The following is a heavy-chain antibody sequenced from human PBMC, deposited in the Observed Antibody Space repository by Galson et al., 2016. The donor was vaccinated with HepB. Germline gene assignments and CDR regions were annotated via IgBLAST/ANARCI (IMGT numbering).Heavy chain of an antibody. CDR2: TYYRSKWYN. J-gene: IGHJ3*02. V-gene: IGHV6-1*01. Sequence: CAISGDSVSSNSAAWNWFRQSPSRGLEWLGRTYYRSKWYNDYAVSVKSRISIKPDTSKNQFSLHLNSVTPEDTAVYYCARVPFRGDSYRDAFDIWGQGTMVTVSP. D-gene: IGHD3-10*01. CDR3: ARVPFRGDSYRDAFDI. CDR1: GDSVSSNSAA.